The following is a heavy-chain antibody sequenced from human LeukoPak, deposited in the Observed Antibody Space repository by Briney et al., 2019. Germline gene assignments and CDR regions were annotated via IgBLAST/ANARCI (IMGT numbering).Heavy chain of an antibody. CDR2: INHSGST. D-gene: IGHD2-2*02. V-gene: IGHV4-34*01. J-gene: IGHJ4*02. CDR1: GGSFSGYY. Sequence: SETLSLTCAVYGGSFSGYYWSWIRQPPGKGLEWIGEINHSGSTNYNPSLKSRVTISVDTSKNQFSLKLSSVTAADTAVSYCARGKAIFDYWGQGTLVTVSS. CDR3: ARGKAIFDY.